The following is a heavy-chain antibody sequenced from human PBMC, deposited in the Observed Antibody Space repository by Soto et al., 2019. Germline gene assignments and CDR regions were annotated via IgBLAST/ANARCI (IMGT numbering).Heavy chain of an antibody. J-gene: IGHJ4*02. D-gene: IGHD3-22*01. Sequence: GGSLRLSCAVSGFTLSDHYVDWVRQAPGKGLEWVGRSRDKPQSYSTAYAASVKGRFTTSRDESKNSAYLQMNSLKTEDTAVYYCVRATYFSDSSGYTRCLDYWGQGTLVTVSS. CDR3: VRATYFSDSSGYTRCLDY. CDR2: SRDKPQSYST. CDR1: GFTLSDHY. V-gene: IGHV3-72*01.